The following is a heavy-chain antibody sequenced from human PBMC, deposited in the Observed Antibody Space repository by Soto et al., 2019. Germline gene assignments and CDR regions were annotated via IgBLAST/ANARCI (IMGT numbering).Heavy chain of an antibody. D-gene: IGHD6-19*01. Sequence: QLPLQESGPGLVKTSETLSLTCIVSGDSISSSSYYWGWIRQPPGKGLEWMGSVYFSGATNYNSALKSRVTISVDTSKNQFSLKLSSVTAADTAVYYCARVRRSGWYLDYWGQGTLVTVSS. J-gene: IGHJ4*02. CDR1: GDSISSSSYY. V-gene: IGHV4-39*01. CDR2: VYFSGAT. CDR3: ARVRRSGWYLDY.